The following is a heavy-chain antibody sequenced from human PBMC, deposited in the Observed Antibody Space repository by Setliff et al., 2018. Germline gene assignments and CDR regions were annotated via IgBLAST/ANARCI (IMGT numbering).Heavy chain of an antibody. Sequence: PGGSLRLSCAASGFTFSDHYMDWVRQAPGKGLEWVGRSRNKAKSYTTEYAASVKGRFTISRDGSKNSLYLQMNSLKTEDTAVYYCARIGVTGNLGHDYWGQGTLVTVSS. CDR2: SRNKAKSYTT. CDR1: GFTFSDHY. J-gene: IGHJ4*02. V-gene: IGHV3-72*01. CDR3: ARIGVTGNLGHDY. D-gene: IGHD3-9*01.